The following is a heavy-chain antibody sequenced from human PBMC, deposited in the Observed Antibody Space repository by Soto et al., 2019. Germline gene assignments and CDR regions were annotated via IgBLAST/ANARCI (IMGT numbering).Heavy chain of an antibody. D-gene: IGHD1-26*01. CDR2: ISAYNGNT. Sequence: PGGSLRLSCAASGYTFTSYGISWVRQAPGQGLEWMGWISAYNGNTNYAQKLQGRVTMTTDTSTSTAYMELRSLRSDDTAVYYCARAPSRYSGSYLGPRGYFDYWGQGTLVTVSS. J-gene: IGHJ4*02. CDR1: GYTFTSYG. CDR3: ARAPSRYSGSYLGPRGYFDY. V-gene: IGHV1-18*01.